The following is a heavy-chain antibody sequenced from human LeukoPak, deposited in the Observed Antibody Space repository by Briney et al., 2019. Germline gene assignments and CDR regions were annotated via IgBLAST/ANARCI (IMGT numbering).Heavy chain of an antibody. V-gene: IGHV4-59*01. Sequence: PSETLSLTCTVSGGSISSYYWGWIRQPPGKGLEWIGYIYYSGSTNYNPSLKSRVTISVDTSKNQFSLKLSSVTAADTAVYYCARDATQYCSSTSCYQYYYYMDVWGKGTTVTVSS. CDR2: IYYSGST. CDR1: GGSISSYY. J-gene: IGHJ6*03. D-gene: IGHD2-2*01. CDR3: ARDATQYCSSTSCYQYYYYMDV.